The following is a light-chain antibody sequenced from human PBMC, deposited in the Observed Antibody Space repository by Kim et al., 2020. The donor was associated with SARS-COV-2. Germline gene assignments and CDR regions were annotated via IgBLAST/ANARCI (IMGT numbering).Light chain of an antibody. CDR1: RTISNL. J-gene: IGKJ4*01. V-gene: IGKV1-5*03. Sequence: DIQMTQSPSTLSASVGDRVTITCRASRTISNLLAWYQQKPGKAPKLLIYKGSSLQSGVPSRFSGSASGTEFSLTISSLQPDDFATYYCQQYNDYPLTFGGGTKVDIK. CDR3: QQYNDYPLT. CDR2: KGS.